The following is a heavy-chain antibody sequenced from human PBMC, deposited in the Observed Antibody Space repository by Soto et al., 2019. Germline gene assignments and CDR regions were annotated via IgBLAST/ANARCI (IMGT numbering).Heavy chain of an antibody. J-gene: IGHJ4*02. CDR2: ISRSGSA. V-gene: IGHV4-34*01. CDR3: ATNYYDSSGYYSTPGY. Sequence: PSETLSLTCAVSGGSFSGYYWNWIRQRPGKGLEWLGEISRSGSATYNPSLKGRVTMSVDTSKNQISLSVTSVTAADTAMYYCATNYYDSSGYYSTPGYWGQGTLVTVSS. CDR1: GGSFSGYY. D-gene: IGHD3-22*01.